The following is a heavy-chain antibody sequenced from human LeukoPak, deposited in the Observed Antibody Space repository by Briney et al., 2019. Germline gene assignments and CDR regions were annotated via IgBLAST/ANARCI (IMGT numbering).Heavy chain of an antibody. CDR1: GFNLSNCC. CDR3: AKDTGGFGAFDI. D-gene: IGHD3-16*01. Sequence: GSLRLFCSASGFNLSNCCLHWVRQASGQGLEWGAVISYDGSNKYYADSVKGRFTISRDNSKNTLYLQMNSLRAEDTAVYYCAKDTGGFGAFDIWGQGTMVTVSS. J-gene: IGHJ3*02. CDR2: ISYDGSNK. V-gene: IGHV3-30*18.